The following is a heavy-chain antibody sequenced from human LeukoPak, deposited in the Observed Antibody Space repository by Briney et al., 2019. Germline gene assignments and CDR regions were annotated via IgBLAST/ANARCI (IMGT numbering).Heavy chain of an antibody. D-gene: IGHD3-9*01. Sequence: GGSLRLSCAASGFTLSTYWMHWVRQAPGKGLVWVSRINSDGSSTSYADFVKGRFTISRDNAKNTLYLQMNSLRAEDTAVYYCARGGRYFDWLKYYFDYWGQGTLVTVSS. CDR1: GFTLSTYW. J-gene: IGHJ4*02. CDR3: ARGGRYFDWLKYYFDY. V-gene: IGHV3-74*01. CDR2: INSDGSST.